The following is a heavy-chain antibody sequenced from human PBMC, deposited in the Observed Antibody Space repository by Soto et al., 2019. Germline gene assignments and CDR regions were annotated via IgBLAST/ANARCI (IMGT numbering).Heavy chain of an antibody. D-gene: IGHD3-3*01. J-gene: IGHJ4*02. CDR1: GGSISSVGYY. CDR3: ASSSGDFWSGYRLHYFDY. V-gene: IGHV4-31*03. Sequence: PSETLSLTCTVSGGSISSVGYYWSWIRQHPGKGLEWIGYIYYSGSTYYNPSLKSRVTISVDTSKNQFSLKLSSVTAADTAVYYCASSSGDFWSGYRLHYFDYWGQGTLVTVSS. CDR2: IYYSGST.